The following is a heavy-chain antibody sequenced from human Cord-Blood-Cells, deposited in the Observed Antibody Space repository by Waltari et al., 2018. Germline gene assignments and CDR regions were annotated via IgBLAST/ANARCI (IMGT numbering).Heavy chain of an antibody. Sequence: QVQLVQSGAEVKKPGASVKVSCKASGYTFTSYDINWVRQATGQGLEWMGWMNPNSGNTGYAKKFQGRVTITRNTSISTAYMELSSLRSEDTAVYYCARAPYDFWSGYYDAFDIWGQGTMVTVSS. CDR3: ARAPYDFWSGYYDAFDI. J-gene: IGHJ3*02. CDR2: MNPNSGNT. D-gene: IGHD3-3*01. V-gene: IGHV1-8*03. CDR1: GYTFTSYD.